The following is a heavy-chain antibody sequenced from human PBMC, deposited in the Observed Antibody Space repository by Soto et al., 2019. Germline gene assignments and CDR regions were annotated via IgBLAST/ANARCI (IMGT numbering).Heavy chain of an antibody. CDR2: ISSSASHI. Sequence: EVQLVESGGGLVKPGGSLRLSCAASGFSFSSYSMNWVRQAPGKGLEWVSSISSSASHINYADSVKGRFTISRDNAKKSLYLQMNSLRAEDTAVYYCARGYTGYCSGGTGYWFDPWGQGILVTVSS. D-gene: IGHD2-15*01. V-gene: IGHV3-21*01. CDR1: GFSFSSYS. CDR3: ARGYTGYCSGGTGYWFDP. J-gene: IGHJ5*02.